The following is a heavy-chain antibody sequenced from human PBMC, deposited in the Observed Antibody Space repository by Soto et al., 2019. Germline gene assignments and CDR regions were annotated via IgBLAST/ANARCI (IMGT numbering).Heavy chain of an antibody. CDR2: IIPIFGTA. Sequence: QVQLVQSGAEVKKPGSSVKVSCKASGGTFSSYAISWVRQAPGQGLEWMGGIIPIFGTANYAQKFQGRVTITADESTSTAYMELSSLRSEDTAVYYWARGGETTVRIGAFWYYGMDVWGQGTTVTVSS. J-gene: IGHJ6*02. CDR3: ARGGETTVRIGAFWYYGMDV. D-gene: IGHD4-17*01. CDR1: GGTFSSYA. V-gene: IGHV1-69*01.